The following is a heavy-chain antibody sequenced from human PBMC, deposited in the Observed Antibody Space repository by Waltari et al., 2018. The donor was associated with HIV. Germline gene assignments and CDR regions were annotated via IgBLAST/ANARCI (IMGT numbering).Heavy chain of an antibody. CDR3: AKVPQYISSSIYYYGMDV. J-gene: IGHJ6*01. CDR1: GFTFSTNA. Sequence: EVQLLESGGGLVQPGGSLRLSCAASGFTFSTNALSWVRQAPGKGLEGVSSISSSGSSTYYADSIEGRFTISRDNSKNTLYLQMNSLRAEDTAAYYCAKVPQYISSSIYYYGMDVWDQGTTVTVSS. D-gene: IGHD6-6*01. V-gene: IGHV3-23*01. CDR2: ISSSGSST.